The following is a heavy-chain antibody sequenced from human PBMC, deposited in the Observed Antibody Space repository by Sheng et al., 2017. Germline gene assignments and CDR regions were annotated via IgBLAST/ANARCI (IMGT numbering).Heavy chain of an antibody. D-gene: IGHD6-13*01. V-gene: IGHV1-69*11. CDR3: ARDLRGMSNHFDN. J-gene: IGHJ4*02. CDR2: IVVTLQKT. Sequence: QVHLVQSGAEVKQPGSSVKVSCKASGDTFRSYVIAWVRQAPGQRLEWMGRIVVTLQKTHYAEKFQGRVAISADEGTNTAYMELISLTSDDTAVYYCARDLRGMSNHFDNWGQGTLVTVSS. CDR1: GDTFRSYV.